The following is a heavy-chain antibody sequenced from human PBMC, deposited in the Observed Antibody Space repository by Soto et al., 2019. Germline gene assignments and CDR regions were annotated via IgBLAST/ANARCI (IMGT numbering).Heavy chain of an antibody. D-gene: IGHD5-18*01. CDR2: IHYSGST. V-gene: IGHV4-59*01. J-gene: IGHJ5*02. CDR3: AGDRSYNYGYWWFDP. Sequence: PSETHSLTCTVSGGSISTYYWTWIRQTPGKGLEWIGYIHYSGSTNYNPSLKGRVTILVDMSKNQFSLKLRSVTAADTAVYYCAGDRSYNYGYWWFDPWGQGTLVTVSS. CDR1: GGSISTYY.